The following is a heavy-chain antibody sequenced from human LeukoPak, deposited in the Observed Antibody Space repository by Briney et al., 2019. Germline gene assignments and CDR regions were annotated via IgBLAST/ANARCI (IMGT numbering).Heavy chain of an antibody. Sequence: PGESLQISCQGSGYSFTPYWIAWVRQMPGKGLDWMGIIYPGDSDTRYSPSFQGQVTISADKSIRAAYLQWSSLKASDTAIYYCTSHIIAARPSYAFDIWGQGTMVTVSS. D-gene: IGHD6-6*01. CDR3: TSHIIAARPSYAFDI. V-gene: IGHV5-51*01. CDR2: IYPGDSDT. CDR1: GYSFTPYW. J-gene: IGHJ3*02.